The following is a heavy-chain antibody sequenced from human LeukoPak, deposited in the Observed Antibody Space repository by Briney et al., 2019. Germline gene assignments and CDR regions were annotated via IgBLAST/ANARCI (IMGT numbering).Heavy chain of an antibody. CDR3: AKGDYGDYLLCH. D-gene: IGHD4-17*01. J-gene: IGHJ4*02. CDR1: GFTFSSYA. CDR2: ISGSGGST. V-gene: IGHV3-23*01. Sequence: GGSLRLSCAASGFTFSSYAMSWVRQAPGKGLERVSAISGSGGSTYYADSVKGRFTISRDNSKNTLYLQMNSLRAEDTAVYYCAKGDYGDYLLCHWGQGTLVTVSS.